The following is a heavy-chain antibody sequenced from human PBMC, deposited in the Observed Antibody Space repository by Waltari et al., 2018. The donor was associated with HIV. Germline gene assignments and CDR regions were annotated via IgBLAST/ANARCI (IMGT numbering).Heavy chain of an antibody. CDR2: ITTNSSAI. Sequence: EVQLVESGGGLVQPGGSLRLSCVASGFTFSHFGMTWVRQAPGKGLEWISYITTNSSAIYYADSVKGRFTFSRDNAKNSLYLQMNSLRDEDTAVYYCTTDLSGTAGAPYYDMDVWGRGTTVTVSS. CDR1: GFTFSHFG. D-gene: IGHD6-19*01. CDR3: TTDLSGTAGAPYYDMDV. J-gene: IGHJ6*02. V-gene: IGHV3-48*02.